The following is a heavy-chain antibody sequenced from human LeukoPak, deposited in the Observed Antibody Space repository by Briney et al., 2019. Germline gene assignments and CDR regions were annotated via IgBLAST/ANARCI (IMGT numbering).Heavy chain of an antibody. Sequence: HPGGSLRLSCAASGFTFSSYDMHWVRQATGKGLEWVSAIGTAGDTYYPGSVKGRFTIPRENAKNSLYLQMNSLRAGDTAVYYCARARYYYDSSGYYYTLRPYYFDYWGQGTLVTVSS. D-gene: IGHD3-22*01. J-gene: IGHJ4*02. V-gene: IGHV3-13*01. CDR3: ARARYYYDSSGYYYTLRPYYFDY. CDR2: IGTAGDT. CDR1: GFTFSSYD.